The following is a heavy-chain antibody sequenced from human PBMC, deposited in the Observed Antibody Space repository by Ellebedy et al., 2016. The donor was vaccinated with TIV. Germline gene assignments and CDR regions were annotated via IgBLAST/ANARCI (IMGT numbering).Heavy chain of an antibody. J-gene: IGHJ4*02. Sequence: GESLKISCAASGFTFSSYAMSWVRQAPGKGLEGVSGLYGSGRGIFYSDSVKGRFTISRDNSKNTLYLQMNSLRAEDTGIYYCAKGRGGGSDSSAPRYYFDYWGLGTLVTVSS. CDR3: AKGRGGGSDSSAPRYYFDY. V-gene: IGHV3-23*01. D-gene: IGHD3-22*01. CDR1: GFTFSSYA. CDR2: LYGSGRGI.